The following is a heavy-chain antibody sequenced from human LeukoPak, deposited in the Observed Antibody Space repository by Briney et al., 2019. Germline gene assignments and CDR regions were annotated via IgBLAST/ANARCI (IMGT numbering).Heavy chain of an antibody. CDR3: ARSPVRWLPFDY. CDR1: GGTFSSYA. V-gene: IGHV1-69*05. D-gene: IGHD5-24*01. Sequence: VASVKVSCKASGGTFSSYAISWVRQAPGQGLEWMGGIIPIFGTANYAQKFQGRVTITTDESTSTAYMELSSLRSEDTAVYYCARSPVRWLPFDYWGQGTLVTVSS. J-gene: IGHJ4*02. CDR2: IIPIFGTA.